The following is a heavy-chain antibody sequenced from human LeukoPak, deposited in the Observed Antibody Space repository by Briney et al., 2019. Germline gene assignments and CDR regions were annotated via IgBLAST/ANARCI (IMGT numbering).Heavy chain of an antibody. CDR2: ISSSSSYI. J-gene: IGHJ4*02. CDR1: GFTFSSYE. Sequence: PGGSLRLSCAASGFTFSSYEMNWVRQAPGKGLEWVSSISSSSSYIYYADSVKGRFTISRDNAKNSLYLQMNSLRAEDTAVYYCATLSYSSSPPVDYWGQGTLVTVSS. D-gene: IGHD6-13*01. V-gene: IGHV3-21*01. CDR3: ATLSYSSSPPVDY.